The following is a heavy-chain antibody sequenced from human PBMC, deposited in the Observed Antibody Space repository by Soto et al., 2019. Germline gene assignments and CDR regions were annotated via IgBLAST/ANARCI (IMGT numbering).Heavy chain of an antibody. CDR2: INAYNGNT. J-gene: IGHJ4*02. CDR1: GYTFTTYG. V-gene: IGHV1-18*01. D-gene: IGHD6-13*01. Sequence: QVQLVQSGAEVKKPGASVKVSCKASGYTFTTYGISWVRQAPGQGLEWMGWINAYNGNTNYAQKLQGRVTMTTDTSTSTAYMGLRSLRSADTAVYYWTRDPVAGTYFDYWGQRTLVTVSS. CDR3: TRDPVAGTYFDY.